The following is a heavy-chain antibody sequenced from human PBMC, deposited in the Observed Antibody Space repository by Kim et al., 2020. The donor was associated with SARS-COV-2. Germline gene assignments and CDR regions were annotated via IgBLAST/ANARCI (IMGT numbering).Heavy chain of an antibody. V-gene: IGHV3-23*01. D-gene: IGHD6-13*01. J-gene: IGHJ5*02. CDR1: GFTFSTYA. CDR2: ISGSGGST. Sequence: GGSLRLFCAASGFTFSTYAMSWVRPAPGKGLEWVSAISGSGGSTYYADSVKGRFTISRDISKNTLYLQMYSLRAEDTAVYYCAKGMAPIAAAGTSWFDPWGQGTPVTVSS. CDR3: AKGMAPIAAAGTSWFDP.